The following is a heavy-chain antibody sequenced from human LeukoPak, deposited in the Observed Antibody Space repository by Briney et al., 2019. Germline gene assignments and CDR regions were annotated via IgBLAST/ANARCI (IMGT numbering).Heavy chain of an antibody. D-gene: IGHD2-2*02. Sequence: SETLSLTCAVYGGSFSGYYWSWIRQPPGKGLEWIGEINHSGSTNYNPSLKSRVTISVDTSKNQFSLKLSSVTAADTAVYYCARPPIRRYCSSTSCYNSVFDIGGKGKM. J-gene: IGHJ3*02. CDR1: GGSFSGYY. CDR2: INHSGST. CDR3: ARPPIRRYCSSTSCYNSVFDI. V-gene: IGHV4-34*01.